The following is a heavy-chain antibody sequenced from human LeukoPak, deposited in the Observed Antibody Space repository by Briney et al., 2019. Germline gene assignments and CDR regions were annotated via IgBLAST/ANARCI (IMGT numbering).Heavy chain of an antibody. CDR2: INPNSGGK. CDR1: GYTFTGYY. CDR3: ARGVLRYFDWLLNPYYYYGMDV. D-gene: IGHD3-9*01. J-gene: IGHJ6*02. V-gene: IGHV1-2*02. Sequence: ASVKVSCKASGYTFTGYYMHWVRQAPGQGLEWMGWINPNSGGKNYAQKFQGRVTMTRDTSISTAYMELSRLRSDDTAVYYCARGVLRYFDWLLNPYYYYGMDVWGQGTTVTVSS.